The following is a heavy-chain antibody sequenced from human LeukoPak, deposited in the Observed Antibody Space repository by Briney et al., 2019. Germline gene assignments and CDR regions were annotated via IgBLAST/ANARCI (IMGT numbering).Heavy chain of an antibody. Sequence: GGSLRLSCAASGFTFSTYWMHWVRQAPGKGLVWVSRINSDGSSISYADSVKGRLAISRDNAKNTVYLQMNSLRVEDTAVYYCARGYDYWGQGTLVTVSS. CDR1: GFTFSTYW. J-gene: IGHJ4*02. CDR2: INSDGSSI. D-gene: IGHD5-18*01. CDR3: ARGYDY. V-gene: IGHV3-74*01.